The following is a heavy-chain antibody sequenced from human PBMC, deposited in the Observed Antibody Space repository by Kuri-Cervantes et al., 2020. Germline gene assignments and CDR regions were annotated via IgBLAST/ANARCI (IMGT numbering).Heavy chain of an antibody. CDR2: INAGNGNT. J-gene: IGHJ6*02. D-gene: IGHD6-13*01. CDR3: ARSVAAAFRLTNGMDV. Sequence: ASVKVSCKASGYTFTSYAMHWVRQAPGQRLEWMGWINAGNGNTKYSQKFQGRVTITRDTSASTAYMELSSLRSDDTAVYYCARSVAAAFRLTNGMDVWGQGTTVTVSS. V-gene: IGHV1-3*01. CDR1: GYTFTSYA.